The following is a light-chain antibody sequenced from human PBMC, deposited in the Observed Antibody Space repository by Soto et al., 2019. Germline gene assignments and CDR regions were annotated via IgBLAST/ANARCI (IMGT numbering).Light chain of an antibody. V-gene: IGKV3-11*01. CDR2: NAA. CDR1: QIISNH. J-gene: IGKJ1*01. CDR3: QQRSVWPLT. Sequence: EVVLTQCPATLSLSQGERATLSCRASQIISNHLAWYQQKPGQAPRLLIYNAASRATGVPARFSGSGYGTHFMLTISSLEPEDCAVYYCQQRSVWPLTFGQGTKVDIK.